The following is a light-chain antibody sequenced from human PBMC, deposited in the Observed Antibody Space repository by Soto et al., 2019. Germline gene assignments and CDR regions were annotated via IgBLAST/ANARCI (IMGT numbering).Light chain of an antibody. V-gene: IGKV1-5*01. CDR2: DAS. Sequence: DIQMTKSPYTLSASVGDRVTITCRASQGISTWLAWYQQKPGTAPKLLIYDASSLESGVPSRFRGSGSGTEFTLTISSLQPDDYATYYCQQYSSYSLTFGQGTKVEIK. CDR1: QGISTW. CDR3: QQYSSYSLT. J-gene: IGKJ1*01.